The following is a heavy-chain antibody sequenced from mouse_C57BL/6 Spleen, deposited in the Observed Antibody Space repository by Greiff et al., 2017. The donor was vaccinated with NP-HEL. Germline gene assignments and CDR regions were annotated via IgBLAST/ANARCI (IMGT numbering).Heavy chain of an antibody. Sequence: EVLLVESGGGLVKPGGSLKLSCAASGFTFSSYAMSWVRQTPEKRLEWVATISDGGSYTYYPDNVTGRFTLSRDNATNNLYLQMSHLKSEDTAMYYCARDPYFDYWGQGTTLTVSS. CDR2: ISDGGSYT. J-gene: IGHJ2*01. CDR3: ARDPYFDY. V-gene: IGHV5-4*01. CDR1: GFTFSSYA.